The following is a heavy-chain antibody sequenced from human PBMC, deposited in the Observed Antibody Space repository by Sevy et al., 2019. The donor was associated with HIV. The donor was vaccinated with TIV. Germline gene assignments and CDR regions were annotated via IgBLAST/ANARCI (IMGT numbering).Heavy chain of an antibody. J-gene: IGHJ4*02. Sequence: GESLKISCKGSGYSFISHWIAWVRQMPGKGLEWMGIIYPGDSDTKYSPSFQGQVTISADKSISTAYLQWSSLKASDTAMYYCARLAEMAIMTAGNDYWGQGTLVTVSS. CDR3: ARLAEMAIMTAGNDY. CDR2: IYPGDSDT. D-gene: IGHD2-21*02. CDR1: GYSFISHW. V-gene: IGHV5-51*01.